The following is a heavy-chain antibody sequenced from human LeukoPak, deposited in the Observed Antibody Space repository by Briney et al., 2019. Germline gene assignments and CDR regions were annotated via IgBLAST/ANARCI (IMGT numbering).Heavy chain of an antibody. CDR3: ARDKEGDSGGFTVDY. CDR1: GFTVSSNY. Sequence: GGSLRLSCAASGFTVSSNYMSWVRQAPGKGLEWVSVIYSGGSTYYADSVKGRFTISRDNSKNTLYLQMNSLRAEDTAVYYCARDKEGDSGGFTVDYWGQGTLVTVSS. CDR2: IYSGGST. D-gene: IGHD3-22*01. J-gene: IGHJ4*02. V-gene: IGHV3-66*01.